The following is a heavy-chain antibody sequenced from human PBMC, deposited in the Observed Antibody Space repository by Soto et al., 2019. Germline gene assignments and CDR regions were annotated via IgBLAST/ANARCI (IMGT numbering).Heavy chain of an antibody. V-gene: IGHV1-69*01. CDR3: ARDPEYSSSSVGAWFDP. CDR2: IIPIFGPA. J-gene: IGHJ5*02. D-gene: IGHD6-6*01. Sequence: QVQLVQSGAEVKKPGSSVKVSCKASGGTFSSYAISWVRQAPGQGLEWMGGIIPIFGPANYAQKFQGRVTITAEESTSTAYVELSSLSSEATAVYYCARDPEYSSSSVGAWFDPWGQGTLVTVSS. CDR1: GGTFSSYA.